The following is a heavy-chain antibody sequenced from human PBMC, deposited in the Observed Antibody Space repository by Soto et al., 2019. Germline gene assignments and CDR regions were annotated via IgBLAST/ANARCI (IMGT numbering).Heavy chain of an antibody. CDR1: GYTFTTYY. Sequence: GASVKVSCKASGYTFTTYYLHWVRQAPGQGLEWMGIINPSGGSTNYAQRFQGRVTMTSDTSTSTVYMELRSLRSDDTAVYYCARWGDSSSSSGMDVWGQGTTVTVSS. CDR3: ARWGDSSSSSGMDV. J-gene: IGHJ6*02. V-gene: IGHV1-46*01. D-gene: IGHD6-13*01. CDR2: INPSGGST.